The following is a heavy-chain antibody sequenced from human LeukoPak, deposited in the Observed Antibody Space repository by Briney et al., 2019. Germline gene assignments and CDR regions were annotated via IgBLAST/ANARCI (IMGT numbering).Heavy chain of an antibody. CDR1: GGSISSGSYY. CDR3: ASPRSGSYQPFDY. D-gene: IGHD1-26*01. J-gene: IGHJ4*02. CDR2: IYYSGST. V-gene: IGHV4-39*01. Sequence: SETLSLTCTVSGGSISSGSYYWGWIHQPPGKGLEWIGSIYYSGSTYYNPSLKSRVTISVDTSKNQFSLKLSSVTAADTAVYYCASPRSGSYQPFDYWGQGTLVSVSS.